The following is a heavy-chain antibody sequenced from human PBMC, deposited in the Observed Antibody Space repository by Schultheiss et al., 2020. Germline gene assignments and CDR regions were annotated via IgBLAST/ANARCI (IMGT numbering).Heavy chain of an antibody. CDR1: GFTFSSYG. CDR2: IKQDGSEK. Sequence: GGSLRLSCAASGFTFSSYGMHWVRQAPGKGLEWVANIKQDGSEKYYVDSVKGRFTISRDNSKNTLFLQMNSLRAEDTAVYYCAKTGYRSTDYFESWGPGALVNVSS. D-gene: IGHD3-10*01. V-gene: IGHV3-7*03. J-gene: IGHJ4*02. CDR3: AKTGYRSTDYFES.